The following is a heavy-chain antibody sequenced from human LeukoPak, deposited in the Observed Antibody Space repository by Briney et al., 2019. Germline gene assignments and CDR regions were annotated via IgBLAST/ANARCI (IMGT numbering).Heavy chain of an antibody. Sequence: GGSLRLSCAASGFTLSDYYMSWIRQAPGKGLEWVSYISSSSSTIYYADSVKGRFTISRDNAKNSLYLQMNSLRAEDTAVYYCARTIRRYSGYDQPFDYWGQGTLVTVSS. J-gene: IGHJ4*02. CDR1: GFTLSDYY. D-gene: IGHD5-12*01. V-gene: IGHV3-11*04. CDR3: ARTIRRYSGYDQPFDY. CDR2: ISSSSSTI.